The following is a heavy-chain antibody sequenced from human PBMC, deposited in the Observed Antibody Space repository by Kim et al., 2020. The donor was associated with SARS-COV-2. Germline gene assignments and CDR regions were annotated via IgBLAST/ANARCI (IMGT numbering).Heavy chain of an antibody. V-gene: IGHV3-23*01. CDR3: AKAPYYDFWSAYYYYMDV. D-gene: IGHD3-3*01. CDR2: ISGSGGST. J-gene: IGHJ6*03. Sequence: GGSLRLSCAASGFTFSSYAMSWVRQAPGKGLEWVSAISGSGGSTYYADSVKGRFTISSDNSKNTLYLQMNSLRAEDTAVYYCAKAPYYDFWSAYYYYMDVWGKGTTVTVS. CDR1: GFTFSSYA.